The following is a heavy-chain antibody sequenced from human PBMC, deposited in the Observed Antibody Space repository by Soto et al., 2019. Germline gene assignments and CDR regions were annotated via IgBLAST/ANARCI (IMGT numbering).Heavy chain of an antibody. CDR1: GYIFTDYA. D-gene: IGHD5-18*01. CDR3: ARGGYGYGYYYYMDV. V-gene: IGHV1-3*01. Sequence: GASVKVSCKASGYIFTDYAMHWVRQAPGQRLEWMGWINAGNGHTKYLEKFQGRVTITRDTSASTAYMALSSLSSEDTAVYYCARGGYGYGYYYYMDVWGKGTTVTVSS. CDR2: INAGNGHT. J-gene: IGHJ6*03.